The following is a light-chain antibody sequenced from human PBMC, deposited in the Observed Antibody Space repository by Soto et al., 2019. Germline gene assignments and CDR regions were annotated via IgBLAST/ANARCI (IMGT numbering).Light chain of an antibody. CDR1: QSVSSN. V-gene: IGKV3-15*01. CDR2: GAS. Sequence: EIVMTQSPATLSVSPGERATLSCRASQSVSSNLAWYQQKPGQAPRLLIYGASTRATGIPARFSGSGSGTEFNLTISSLQSEDFAVYYWQQYNNWPLYTFGQGTKLEIK. CDR3: QQYNNWPLYT. J-gene: IGKJ2*01.